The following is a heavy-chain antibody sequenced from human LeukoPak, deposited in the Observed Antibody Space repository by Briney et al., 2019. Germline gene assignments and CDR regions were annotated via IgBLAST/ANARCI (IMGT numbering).Heavy chain of an antibody. D-gene: IGHD2-8*01. CDR3: AREWSRFTPPDY. Sequence: GGSLRLSCAASGFTVSGNYMTWVRQTPGKGLEWVSIIYRDDTTYYADSVKGRFTISRDNAKNSLYLQMNSLRAEDTAVYYCAREWSRFTPPDYWGQGTLVTVSS. CDR2: IYRDDTT. V-gene: IGHV3-66*01. CDR1: GFTVSGNY. J-gene: IGHJ4*02.